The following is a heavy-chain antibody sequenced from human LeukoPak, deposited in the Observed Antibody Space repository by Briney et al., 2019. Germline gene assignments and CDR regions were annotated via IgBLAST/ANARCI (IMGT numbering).Heavy chain of an antibody. CDR2: ISYDGSNK. V-gene: IGHV3-30-3*01. Sequence: GGSLRLSCAASGFTFSSYAMHWVRQAPGKGLEWVAVISYDGSNKYYADSVKGRFTISRDNSKNTLYLQMNSLRAEDTAVYYCARVGSPNDYWGQGTLVTVSP. CDR3: ARVGSPNDY. CDR1: GFTFSSYA. J-gene: IGHJ4*02. D-gene: IGHD2-15*01.